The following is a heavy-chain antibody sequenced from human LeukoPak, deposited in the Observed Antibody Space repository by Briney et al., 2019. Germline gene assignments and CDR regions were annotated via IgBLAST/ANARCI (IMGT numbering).Heavy chain of an antibody. V-gene: IGHV3-73*01. CDR3: TRVGPSTVVDY. D-gene: IGHD1-26*01. CDR1: GFTFSDSA. Sequence: GGSLRLSCAASGFTFSDSAIHWVRQASGKGLEWVGRIRSKPQSYATAYDESLKGRFTISRDDSKNTAYLQISSLKIEDTAVYYCTRVGPSTVVDYWGKGTQVPFSS. J-gene: IGHJ4*02. CDR2: IRSKPQSYAT.